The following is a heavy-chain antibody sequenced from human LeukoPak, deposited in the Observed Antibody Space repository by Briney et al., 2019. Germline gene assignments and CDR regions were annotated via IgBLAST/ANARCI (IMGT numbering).Heavy chain of an antibody. V-gene: IGHV3-30-3*01. CDR1: GFTFSSYA. J-gene: IGHJ4*02. D-gene: IGHD6-19*01. Sequence: GGSLRLSCAASGFTFSSYAMHWVRQAPGKGLEWVAVISYDGSNKYYADSVKDRFTISRDNSKNTLYLQMNSLRAEDTAVYYCARDRLSGIAVAGPDYWGQGTLVTVSS. CDR3: ARDRLSGIAVAGPDY. CDR2: ISYDGSNK.